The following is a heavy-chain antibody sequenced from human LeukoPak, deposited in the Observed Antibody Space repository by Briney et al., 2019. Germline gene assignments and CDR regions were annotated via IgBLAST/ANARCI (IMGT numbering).Heavy chain of an antibody. D-gene: IGHD3-9*01. CDR3: ARDRDDWLFDY. Sequence: GGSLRLSCAASGFTFSSYAMHWVRQAPGKGLEWVAVISYDGSNKYYADSVKGRFTISRDNSKNTLYLQMNSLRAEDTAVYYCARDRDDWLFDYWGQGTLVTVSS. V-gene: IGHV3-30*04. J-gene: IGHJ4*02. CDR2: ISYDGSNK. CDR1: GFTFSSYA.